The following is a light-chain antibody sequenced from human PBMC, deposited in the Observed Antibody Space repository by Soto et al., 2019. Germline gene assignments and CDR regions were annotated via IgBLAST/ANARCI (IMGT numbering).Light chain of an antibody. CDR3: QSYDSSLTGVV. V-gene: IGLV1-40*01. CDR1: SSNIGAGYD. CDR2: ANI. Sequence: QSVLTQPPSVSGAPGQRVTISCTGSSSNIGAGYDVNWYQQLPGTAPKLPIRANINRPSGVPDRFSGSKSGISASLAITGLQADDEADYYCQSYDSSLTGVVFGGGTKLTVL. J-gene: IGLJ2*01.